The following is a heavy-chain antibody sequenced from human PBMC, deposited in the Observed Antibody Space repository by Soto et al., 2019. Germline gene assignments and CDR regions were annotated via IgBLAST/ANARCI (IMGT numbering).Heavy chain of an antibody. CDR1: GGTFSIYA. D-gene: IGHD6-13*01. CDR3: AREHSSSWYVGWFDP. V-gene: IGHV1-69*13. CDR2: IIPIFGTA. Sequence: AVKVSCKACGGTFSIYAISWVRQAPGQGLEWMGGIIPIFGTANYAQKFQGRVTITADESTSTAYMELSSLRSEDTAVYYCAREHSSSWYVGWFDPWGQGTLVTVSS. J-gene: IGHJ5*02.